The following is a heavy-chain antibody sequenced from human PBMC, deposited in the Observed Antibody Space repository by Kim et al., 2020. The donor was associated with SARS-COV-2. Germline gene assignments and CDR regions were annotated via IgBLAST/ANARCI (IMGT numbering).Heavy chain of an antibody. CDR1: GYSFTAYT. V-gene: IGHV1-3*01. J-gene: IGHJ4*02. D-gene: IGHD2-15*01. Sequence: ASVKVSCKASGYSFTAYTIHWVRQAPGQRLEWMGWINAANGNTEFSQKFQGRVTSSRDTSATTVHMEVSSLRSEDTAVYYCARGAYCRGGICLPPGGYWGQGTLVTVSS. CDR2: INAANGNT. CDR3: ARGAYCRGGICLPPGGY.